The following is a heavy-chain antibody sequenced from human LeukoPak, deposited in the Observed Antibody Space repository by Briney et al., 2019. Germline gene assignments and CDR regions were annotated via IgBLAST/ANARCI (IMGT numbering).Heavy chain of an antibody. Sequence: GGSLRLSCAASGFIFSSYGMSWVRQAPGKGLEWVSTISASGGNTYYADSVKGRFTLSRDNSKNTLYLQMDSLRAEDTAVYYCARALGYSYSWGPFFDYWDQGALVTVSS. CDR3: ARALGYSYSWGPFFDY. CDR2: ISASGGNT. CDR1: GFIFSSYG. J-gene: IGHJ4*02. V-gene: IGHV3-23*01. D-gene: IGHD6-13*01.